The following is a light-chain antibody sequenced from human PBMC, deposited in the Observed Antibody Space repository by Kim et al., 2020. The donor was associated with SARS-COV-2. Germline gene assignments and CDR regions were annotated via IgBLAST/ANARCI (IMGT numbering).Light chain of an antibody. CDR3: QAWDSSTVV. CDR1: KLGDKY. J-gene: IGLJ2*01. Sequence: SVAPGQTASITCSGDKLGDKYACWYQQRPGQSPVLVIYQDSKPPSGIPERFSGSNSGNIATLTISGTQAMDEADYYCQAWDSSTVVFGGGTQLTVL. V-gene: IGLV3-1*01. CDR2: QDS.